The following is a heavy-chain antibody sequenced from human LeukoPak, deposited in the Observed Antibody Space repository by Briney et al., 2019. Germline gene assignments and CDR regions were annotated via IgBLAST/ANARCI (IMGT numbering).Heavy chain of an antibody. CDR3: AIDLAALIAAALGP. J-gene: IGHJ5*02. Sequence: PGGSLRLSCAASGFTFSSYSMNWVRQAPGKGLEWVSSISSSSSYIYYADSVKGRFTISRDNAKNSLYLQMNGLRAEDTAVYYCAIDLAALIAAALGPWGQGTLVTVSS. D-gene: IGHD6-13*01. V-gene: IGHV3-21*01. CDR1: GFTFSSYS. CDR2: ISSSSSYI.